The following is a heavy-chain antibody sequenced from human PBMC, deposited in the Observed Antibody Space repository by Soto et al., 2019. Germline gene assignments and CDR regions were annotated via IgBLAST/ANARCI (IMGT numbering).Heavy chain of an antibody. V-gene: IGHV1-3*01. CDR1: GYTFTSYA. D-gene: IGHD6-19*01. Sequence: ASVKVSCKSSGYTFTSYAMHCVRQAPGQRLEWMGWINAGNGNTKYSQKFQGRVTITRDTSASTAYMELSSLRSEDTAVYYCARDQREYSSGWYFDYWGQGTLVTVSS. J-gene: IGHJ4*02. CDR3: ARDQREYSSGWYFDY. CDR2: INAGNGNT.